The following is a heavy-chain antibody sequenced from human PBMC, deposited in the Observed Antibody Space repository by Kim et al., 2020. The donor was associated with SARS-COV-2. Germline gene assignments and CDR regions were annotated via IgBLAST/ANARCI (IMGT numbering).Heavy chain of an antibody. V-gene: IGHV1-69*13. Sequence: SVKVSCKASGGTFSSYAISWVRQAPGQGLEWMGGIIPIFGTANYAQKFQGRVTITADESTSTAYMELSSLRSEDTAVYYCARLYSSSWFSSRLDAFDIWGQGTMVTVSS. D-gene: IGHD6-13*01. J-gene: IGHJ3*02. CDR2: IIPIFGTA. CDR1: GGTFSSYA. CDR3: ARLYSSSWFSSRLDAFDI.